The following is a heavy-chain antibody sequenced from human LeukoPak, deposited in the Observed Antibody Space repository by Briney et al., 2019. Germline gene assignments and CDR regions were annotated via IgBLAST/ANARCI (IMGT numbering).Heavy chain of an antibody. CDR3: ARSPYYYDSSGYRHAFDI. Sequence: PSETLSLTCTVSGGSISSYYWSWIRQPPGKGLEWIGYIYYSGSTNYNPSLKSRVTISVDTSKNQFSLKLSSVTAADTAVYYCARSPYYYDSSGYRHAFDIWGQGTMVTVSS. J-gene: IGHJ3*02. D-gene: IGHD3-22*01. V-gene: IGHV4-59*01. CDR2: IYYSGST. CDR1: GGSISSYY.